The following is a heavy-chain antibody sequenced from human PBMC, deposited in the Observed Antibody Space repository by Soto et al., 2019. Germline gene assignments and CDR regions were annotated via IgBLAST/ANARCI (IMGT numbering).Heavy chain of an antibody. D-gene: IGHD3-3*01. CDR3: ARPTTVGVFYHRTYCMDD. Sequence: SETLSLTCSVSGGSVSGGNYYWSWIRQPPGKRLEWIGYVYSSGSTNYNPFLKSRVTISVDTSKRHFSLKLSSVTAADTAVYYCARPTTVGVFYHRTYCMDDWGQGTTVTVSS. CDR2: VYSSGST. CDR1: GGSVSGGNYY. J-gene: IGHJ6*02. V-gene: IGHV4-61*03.